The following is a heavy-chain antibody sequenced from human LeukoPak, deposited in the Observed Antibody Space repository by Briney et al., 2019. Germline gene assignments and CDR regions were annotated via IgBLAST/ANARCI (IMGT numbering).Heavy chain of an antibody. Sequence: ASVKVSCKVSGYTLTDLSMHWVRQAHGQGIEWMGGFDPEDGETFYAQTFQGRFTMTEDTSTDTAYMELSSLRSEDTAVYYCATDLVASGSDPLLVGMDGWGQGTTVTVAS. CDR2: FDPEDGET. CDR3: ATDLVASGSDPLLVGMDG. CDR1: GYTLTDLS. J-gene: IGHJ6*02. V-gene: IGHV1-24*01. D-gene: IGHD2-8*02.